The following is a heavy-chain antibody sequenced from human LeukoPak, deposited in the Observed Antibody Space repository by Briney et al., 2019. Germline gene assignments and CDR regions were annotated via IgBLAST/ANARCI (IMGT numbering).Heavy chain of an antibody. Sequence: PGGSLRLSCVASGFTFSSYGMHWARQAPGKGLEWLAFIRYDGSTEYYADSVKGRFTISRDNSKNTLYLQMNSLRTEDTAVYYCAKLSGYYDSNFHWGQGTLVTVSS. CDR3: AKLSGYYDSNFH. V-gene: IGHV3-30*02. D-gene: IGHD3-22*01. J-gene: IGHJ4*02. CDR2: IRYDGSTE. CDR1: GFTFSSYG.